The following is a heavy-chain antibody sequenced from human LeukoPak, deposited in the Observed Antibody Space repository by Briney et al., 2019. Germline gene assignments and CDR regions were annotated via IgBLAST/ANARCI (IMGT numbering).Heavy chain of an antibody. J-gene: IGHJ4*02. CDR2: INHSGST. CDR1: GGSFSGCY. V-gene: IGHV4-34*01. CDR3: ARLPHRSRRVDY. Sequence: SETLSLTCAVYGGSFSGCYWSWIRQPPGKGLEWIGEINHSGSTNYNPSLKSRVTISVDTSKNQFSLKLSSVTAADTAVYYCARLPHRSRRVDYWGQGTLVTVSS.